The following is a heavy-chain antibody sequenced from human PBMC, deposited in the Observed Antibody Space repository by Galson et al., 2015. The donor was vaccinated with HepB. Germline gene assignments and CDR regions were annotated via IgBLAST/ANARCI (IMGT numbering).Heavy chain of an antibody. CDR1: RYIFGNYG. CDR3: ARARYSNSTRDY. V-gene: IGHV1-18*01. D-gene: IGHD6-6*01. Sequence: SVKVSCKASRYIFGNYGITWVRQAPGQGLEWMGWISAYNGDTNYAQKFQGRVTMTTDTSTSTGYMEVRSLRSDDTAVYYCARARYSNSTRDYWGQGSLVTVPP. CDR2: ISAYNGDT. J-gene: IGHJ4*02.